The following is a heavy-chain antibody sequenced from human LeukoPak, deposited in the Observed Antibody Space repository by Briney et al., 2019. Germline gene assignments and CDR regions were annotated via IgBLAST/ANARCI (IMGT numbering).Heavy chain of an antibody. Sequence: ASVKVSCKASGYTFTSYGISWVRQAPGQGLEWMGWISAYNGNTNYAQKLQGRVTMTTDTSTSTAYMELRSLRSDDTAVYYCARDWYSGWYFSNYYYYGMDVWGQGTTVTVSS. CDR2: ISAYNGNT. CDR1: GYTFTSYG. CDR3: ARDWYSGWYFSNYYYYGMDV. D-gene: IGHD6-19*01. J-gene: IGHJ6*02. V-gene: IGHV1-18*01.